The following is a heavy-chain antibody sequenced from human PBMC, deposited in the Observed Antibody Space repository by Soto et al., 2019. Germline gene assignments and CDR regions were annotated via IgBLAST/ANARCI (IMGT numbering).Heavy chain of an antibody. Sequence: QVQLQQWGAGLLKPSETLSLTCAVYGGSFSGYYWTWFRQPPGKGLEWIGEISPSGTTKYIPSLKSRVTISADTSKNQFSLKVTSVTAADMAVYYCVTSLWFGTQPEIWGQGALVTVSS. CDR2: ISPSGTT. J-gene: IGHJ4*02. CDR1: GGSFSGYY. V-gene: IGHV4-34*01. CDR3: VTSLWFGTQPEI. D-gene: IGHD3-10*01.